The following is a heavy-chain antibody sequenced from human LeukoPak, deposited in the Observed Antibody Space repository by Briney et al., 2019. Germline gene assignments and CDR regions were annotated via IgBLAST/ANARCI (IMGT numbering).Heavy chain of an antibody. J-gene: IGHJ4*02. CDR2: IYYSGST. Sequence: SETLSLTCTVSGGSISSYYWSWIRQPPGKGLAWIGYIYYSGSTNYNPSLKSRVTISVDTSKNQFSLKLSSVTAADTAVYYCARRSTVTGFDYWGQGTLATVSS. D-gene: IGHD4-17*01. V-gene: IGHV4-59*01. CDR3: ARRSTVTGFDY. CDR1: GGSISSYY.